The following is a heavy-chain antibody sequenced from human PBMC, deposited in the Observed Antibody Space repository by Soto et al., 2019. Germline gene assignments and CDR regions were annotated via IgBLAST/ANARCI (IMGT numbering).Heavy chain of an antibody. J-gene: IGHJ4*02. D-gene: IGHD1-1*01. Sequence: ASETLSLTCTVSGGSISSSSYCWGWIRQPPGKGLEWIGSIYYSGSTYYNPSLKSRVTISVDTSKNQFSLKLSSVTAADTAVYYCARHEERYYFDYWGQGTLVTVSS. CDR3: ARHEERYYFDY. CDR2: IYYSGST. CDR1: GGSISSSSYC. V-gene: IGHV4-39*01.